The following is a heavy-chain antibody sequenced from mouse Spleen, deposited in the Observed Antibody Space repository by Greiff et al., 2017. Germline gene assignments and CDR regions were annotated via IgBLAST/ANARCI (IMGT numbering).Heavy chain of an antibody. CDR1: GYTFTSYG. Sequence: QVQLQQSGAELARPGASVKLSCKASGYTFTSYGISWVKQRTGQGLEWIGEIYPRSGNTYYNEKFKGKATLTADKSSSTAYMELRSLTSEDSVVYFCARPNWDLAWFAYWGQGTLVTVSA. CDR3: ARPNWDLAWFAY. D-gene: IGHD4-1*01. V-gene: IGHV1-81*01. CDR2: IYPRSGNT. J-gene: IGHJ3*01.